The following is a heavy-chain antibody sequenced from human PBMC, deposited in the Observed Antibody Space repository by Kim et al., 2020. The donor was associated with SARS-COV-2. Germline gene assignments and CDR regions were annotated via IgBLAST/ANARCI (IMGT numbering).Heavy chain of an antibody. CDR3: AKDVFLISSSSVSPFDY. Sequence: GGSLRLSCAASGFTFSSFAMNWVRQAPGKGLEWVSVISGSGTRTDYADSVKGRFTISRDNSKNTLYLQMNSLRAEDTAVYYCAKDVFLISSSSVSPFDYWGQGTLVTVSS. J-gene: IGHJ4*02. D-gene: IGHD6-6*01. CDR1: GFTFSSFA. CDR2: ISGSGTRT. V-gene: IGHV3-23*01.